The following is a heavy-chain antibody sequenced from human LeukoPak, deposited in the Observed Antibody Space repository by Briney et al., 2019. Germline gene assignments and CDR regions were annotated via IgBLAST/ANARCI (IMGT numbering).Heavy chain of an antibody. CDR3: TAIRPDY. D-gene: IGHD2-21*02. CDR1: GFTFSTSW. V-gene: IGHV3-74*01. CDR2: IKSDVRST. Sequence: PGGSLRLSCAASGFTFSTSWMHWARQAPGKGLVWGARIKSDVRSTDYTDSVKGRFTISRDDANNILYLQMNSLRAEDTAVYFCTAIRPDYWGQGTVVTVSS. J-gene: IGHJ4*02.